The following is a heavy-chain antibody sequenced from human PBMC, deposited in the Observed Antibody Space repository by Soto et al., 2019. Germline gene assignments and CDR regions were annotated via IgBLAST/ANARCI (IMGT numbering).Heavy chain of an antibody. Sequence: QVQLVQSGAEVKKPGSSVKVSCKASGGTFSSYAISWVRQAPGQGLKWMGGIIPIFGTANYAQKFQGRVTITADESTSTAYMELSSLRSEDTAVYYCASQGADNWLPRNAFDIWGQGTMVTVSS. CDR1: GGTFSSYA. D-gene: IGHD1-20*01. J-gene: IGHJ3*02. V-gene: IGHV1-69*12. CDR3: ASQGADNWLPRNAFDI. CDR2: IIPIFGTA.